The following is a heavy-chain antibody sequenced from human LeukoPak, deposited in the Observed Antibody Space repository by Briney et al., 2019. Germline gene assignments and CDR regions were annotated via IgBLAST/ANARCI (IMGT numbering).Heavy chain of an antibody. CDR2: IKKDGSEK. Sequence: GGSLRLSCAASGFTFSRYWMSWVRQAPGKRLEWVANIKKDGSEKYYVDSVKGRFTISRDNAKTSLYLQMNSLRAEDTAVYYCARRLGLGFGEYSNNWFDPWGQGTLVTVSS. D-gene: IGHD3-10*01. V-gene: IGHV3-7*01. CDR3: ARRLGLGFGEYSNNWFDP. CDR1: GFTFSRYW. J-gene: IGHJ5*02.